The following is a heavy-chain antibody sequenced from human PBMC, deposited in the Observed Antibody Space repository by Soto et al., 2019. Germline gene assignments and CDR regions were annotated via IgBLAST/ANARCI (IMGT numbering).Heavy chain of an antibody. CDR3: ARGVRYCTRTSCPNCFDP. J-gene: IGHJ5*02. V-gene: IGHV2-5*02. Sequence: QITLKESGPTLVKPTQTLTLTCTFSGFSLSTSGVGVGWIRQPPGKALEWLVLIYWDDDKRYSPSLKSRLTIIKDTSKNQVVLTMSNMDPMDTATYYCARGVRYCTRTSCPNCFDPWGQGTLVTVSS. D-gene: IGHD2-2*01. CDR2: IYWDDDK. CDR1: GFSLSTSGVG.